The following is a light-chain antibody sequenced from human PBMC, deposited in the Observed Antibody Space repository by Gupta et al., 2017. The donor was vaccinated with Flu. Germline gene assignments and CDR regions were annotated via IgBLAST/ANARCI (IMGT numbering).Light chain of an antibody. V-gene: IGKV3-20*01. J-gene: IGKJ1*01. CDR2: GAS. CDR3: QQYGSSGT. Sequence: PGTLSLSPGERVTLSCRASQSVKSSYLAWYQQKPGQAPRLLIYGASSRATGIPDRFSGSGSGTDFTLTISRLEPEDFAVYYCQQYGSSGTFGQGTKVEIK. CDR1: QSVKSSY.